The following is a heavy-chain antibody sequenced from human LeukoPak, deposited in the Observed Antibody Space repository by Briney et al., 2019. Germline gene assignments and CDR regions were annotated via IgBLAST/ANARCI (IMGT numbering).Heavy chain of an antibody. CDR3: ARVYSGYSYYYYYGMDV. D-gene: IGHD5-12*01. CDR1: GGSISSGGYY. Sequence: PSQTLSLTCTVSGGSISSGGYYWSWIRQHPGKGLEWIGYIYYSGSTNYNPSLKSRVTISVDTSKNQFSLKLSSVTAADTAVYYCARVYSGYSYYYYYGMDVWGQGTTVTVSS. J-gene: IGHJ6*02. V-gene: IGHV4-61*08. CDR2: IYYSGST.